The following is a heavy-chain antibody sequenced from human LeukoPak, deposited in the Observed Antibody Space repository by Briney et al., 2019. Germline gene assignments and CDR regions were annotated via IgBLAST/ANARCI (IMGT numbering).Heavy chain of an antibody. CDR3: AKRGVVIRVILVGFYKEAYYFDS. CDR1: GITLSNYG. J-gene: IGHJ4*02. V-gene: IGHV3-23*01. Sequence: GGSLRLSCAVSGITLSNYGMSWVRQAPGKGLEWVAGISGSAGGTYYAGSVKGRFTISRENAKNTLYLQLNNLRAEDTAVYFCAKRGVVIRVILVGFYKEAYYFDSWGQGALVTVSS. D-gene: IGHD3-22*01. CDR2: ISGSAGGT.